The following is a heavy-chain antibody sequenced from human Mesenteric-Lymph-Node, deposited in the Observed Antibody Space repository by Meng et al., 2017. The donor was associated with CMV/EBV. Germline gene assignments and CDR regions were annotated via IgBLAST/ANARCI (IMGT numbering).Heavy chain of an antibody. D-gene: IGHD3-3*01. V-gene: IGHV4-39*07. J-gene: IGHJ5*02. Sequence: YCWGWIRQPTGKGLEWIGSIYYSGSTYYNPSLKSRVTISVDTSKNQFSLKLSSVTAADTAVYYCARGGTNTYYDFWSGFTKAAWFDPWGQGTLVTVSS. CDR3: ARGGTNTYYDFWSGFTKAAWFDP. CDR1: YC. CDR2: IYYSGST.